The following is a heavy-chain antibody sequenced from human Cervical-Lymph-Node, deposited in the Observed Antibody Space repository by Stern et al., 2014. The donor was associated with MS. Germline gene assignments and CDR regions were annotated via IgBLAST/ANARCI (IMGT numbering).Heavy chain of an antibody. V-gene: IGHV3-23*04. CDR1: GFTFNKYA. J-gene: IGHJ6*02. D-gene: IGHD3-22*01. Sequence: VQLVESGGDLVQPGGSLRLSCAASGFTFNKYAMNWVRQAPGKGLEWVSTINGSGGRIYYAYSVKGRFTISRDNSENTLYLQMHSLRAEDTAIYYCAKQYFDSSGYSYYYGMDVWGQGTTVTVSS. CDR2: INGSGGRI. CDR3: AKQYFDSSGYSYYYGMDV.